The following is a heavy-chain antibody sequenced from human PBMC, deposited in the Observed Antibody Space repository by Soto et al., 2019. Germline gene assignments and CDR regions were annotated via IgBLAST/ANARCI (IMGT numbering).Heavy chain of an antibody. CDR2: FDPEDGET. J-gene: IGHJ3*02. V-gene: IGHV1-24*01. CDR1: GYTITELS. CDR3: ATDPHYDYGDYSSYAFDI. D-gene: IGHD4-17*01. Sequence: ASVKVSCKVSGYTITELSMHWVRQAPGKGLEWMGGFDPEDGETIYAQKFQGRVTMTEDTSTDTAYMELSSLRSEDTAVYYCATDPHYDYGDYSSYAFDIWGQGTMVTVSS.